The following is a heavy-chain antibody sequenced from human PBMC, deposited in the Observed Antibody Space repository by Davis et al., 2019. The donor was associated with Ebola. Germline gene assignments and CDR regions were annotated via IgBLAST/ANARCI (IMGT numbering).Heavy chain of an antibody. J-gene: IGHJ5*02. D-gene: IGHD2-15*01. V-gene: IGHV1-18*01. Sequence: ASVKVSCNASGYTFSDYGISWVRQAPGQGLEWMGWIRTSNGETKLAQNLQGRVTMTTDRSTSTVYMDLRSLTSDDTAVYYCARDWDCTGGSCRNCFNPWGQGTQVIVSA. CDR2: IRTSNGET. CDR3: ARDWDCTGGSCRNCFNP. CDR1: GYTFSDYG.